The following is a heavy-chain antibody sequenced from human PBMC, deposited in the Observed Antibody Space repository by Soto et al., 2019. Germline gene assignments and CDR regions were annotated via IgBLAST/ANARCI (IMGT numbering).Heavy chain of an antibody. J-gene: IGHJ6*02. CDR1: GFTFGSYS. D-gene: IGHD2-8*01. CDR2: ISSSSSYI. Sequence: GGSLRLSCAASGFTFGSYSMNWVRQAPGKGLEWVSSISSSSSYIYYADSVKGRFTISRDNAKNSLYLQMNSLRAEDTAVYYCARALEGKYCTNGVCYPNPYYYYGMDVWGQGTTVTVTS. V-gene: IGHV3-21*01. CDR3: ARALEGKYCTNGVCYPNPYYYYGMDV.